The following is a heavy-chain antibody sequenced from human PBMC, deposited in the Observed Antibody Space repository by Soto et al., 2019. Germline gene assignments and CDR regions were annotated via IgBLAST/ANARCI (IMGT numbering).Heavy chain of an antibody. J-gene: IGHJ4*02. Sequence: QVQLQQWGAGLLKPSETLSLTCAVYGGSFSGYYWSWIRQPPGKGLEWIGEINHSGSTNYNTSLKSRVTIAVDTSKNQFSLKLSSVTAADTAVYYCARSPTGVAARRGFFDYWGQGTLVTVSS. V-gene: IGHV4-34*01. CDR2: INHSGST. D-gene: IGHD6-6*01. CDR1: GGSFSGYY. CDR3: ARSPTGVAARRGFFDY.